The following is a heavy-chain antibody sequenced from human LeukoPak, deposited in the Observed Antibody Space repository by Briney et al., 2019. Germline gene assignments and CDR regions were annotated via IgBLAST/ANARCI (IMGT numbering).Heavy chain of an antibody. D-gene: IGHD1-1*01. Sequence: SSQTLSLTCTVSGGSISSGSYYWSWIRQPAGKGLEWIGRIYTSGSTNYNPSLKSRVTISVDTSKNQFSLKLSSVTAADTAVYYCAGERGYPLQGFDPWGQGTLVTVSS. V-gene: IGHV4-61*02. CDR1: GGSISSGSYY. CDR2: IYTSGST. J-gene: IGHJ5*02. CDR3: AGERGYPLQGFDP.